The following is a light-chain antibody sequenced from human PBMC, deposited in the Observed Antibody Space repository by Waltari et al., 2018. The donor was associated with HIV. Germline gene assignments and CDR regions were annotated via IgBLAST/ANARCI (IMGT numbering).Light chain of an antibody. CDR3: CSYAGTYTDV. CDR1: SSDAGDDNA. V-gene: IGLV2-11*01. J-gene: IGLJ1*01. CDR2: DVS. Sequence: QPALPQPRSVSGSPGQSVTIPCNGTSSDAGDDNAVTWYQQHPGKAPKLMIYDVSKCPSGVPDRFAGSKSGNTASLTISGLQAEDEADYYCCSYAGTYTDVFGTGTKVTVL.